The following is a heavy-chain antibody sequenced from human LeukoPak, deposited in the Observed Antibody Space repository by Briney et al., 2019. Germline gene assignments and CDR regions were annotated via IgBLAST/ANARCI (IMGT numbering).Heavy chain of an antibody. J-gene: IGHJ6*03. CDR3: ARAVPHQWLVPLYYYYYMDV. V-gene: IGHV1-8*01. CDR2: MNPNSGNT. Sequence: ASVKVSCKASGYTFTSYDINWVRQATGQGLEWMGWMNPNSGNTGYAQKFQGRVTMTRTTSISTAYMELSSLRSEDTAVYYCARAVPHQWLVPLYYYYYMDVWGKGTTVTISS. D-gene: IGHD6-19*01. CDR1: GYTFTSYD.